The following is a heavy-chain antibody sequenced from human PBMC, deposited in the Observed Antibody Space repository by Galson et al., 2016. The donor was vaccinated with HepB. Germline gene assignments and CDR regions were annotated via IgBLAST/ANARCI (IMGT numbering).Heavy chain of an antibody. CDR2: IWYDGSKT. J-gene: IGHJ4*02. V-gene: IGHV3-33*01. CDR3: AGARRDLTRFNY. CDR1: GFTFSGYG. Sequence: SLRLSCAASGFTFSGYGMHWVRQTPGKGLEWVAVIWYDGSKTNYADSVKGRFTISRDNSKNTLYLQMNSLRGEDTAVYYCAGARRDLTRFNYWGQGTLVTVSS. D-gene: IGHD3-3*01.